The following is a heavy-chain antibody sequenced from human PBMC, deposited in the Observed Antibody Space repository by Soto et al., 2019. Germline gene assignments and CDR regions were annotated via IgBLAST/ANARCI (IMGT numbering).Heavy chain of an antibody. CDR1: GYTFTSYY. CDR2: INPSGGST. Sequence: ASVKVSCKASGYTFTSYYMHWVRQAPGQGLEWMGIINPSGGSTSYAQKFQGRVTMTRDTSTSTVYMELSSLRSEDTAVYYCATPRGRIAAAGNYYYYGVDVWGQGTTVTVSS. V-gene: IGHV1-46*01. CDR3: ATPRGRIAAAGNYYYYGVDV. J-gene: IGHJ6*02. D-gene: IGHD6-13*01.